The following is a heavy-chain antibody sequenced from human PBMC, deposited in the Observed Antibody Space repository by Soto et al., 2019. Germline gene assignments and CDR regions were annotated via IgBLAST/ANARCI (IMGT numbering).Heavy chain of an antibody. J-gene: IGHJ6*03. CDR1: GGSIKNFY. Sequence: SETLSLTCTVSGGSIKNFYWSWIRQPPGKGLEWIGYVYYTGSTSYNPSLKRRVTFSADSSRGQFSLRLNSVTAADTAVYYCARTVLGPDLLADSFVDCYYYMDVWGQGTTVTVSS. D-gene: IGHD3-9*01. CDR2: VYYTGST. CDR3: ARTVLGPDLLADSFVDCYYYMDV. V-gene: IGHV4-59*08.